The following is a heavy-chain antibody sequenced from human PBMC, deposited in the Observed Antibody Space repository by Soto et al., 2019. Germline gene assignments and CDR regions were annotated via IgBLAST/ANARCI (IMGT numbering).Heavy chain of an antibody. J-gene: IGHJ3*02. V-gene: IGHV3-48*01. CDR3: ARDSPRYFDILTGYDAFDI. CDR1: GFNFSSYG. Sequence: PGGSLRLSCAASGFNFSSYGINWVRQAPGQGLEWVSYISSTGTTKYYADSVKGRFTISRDNAKNSLDLQMNSLRAEDTAVYYCARDSPRYFDILTGYDAFDIWGQGTTVTVSS. D-gene: IGHD3-9*01. CDR2: ISSTGTTK.